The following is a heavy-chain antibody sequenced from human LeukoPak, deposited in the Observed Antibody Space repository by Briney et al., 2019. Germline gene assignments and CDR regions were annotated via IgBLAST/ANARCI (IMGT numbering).Heavy chain of an antibody. CDR3: ARMESTTATAFDY. Sequence: ASVKVSCKASGYTFTSYDINWVRQATGQGLEWMGWMNPSSDNPGYAQKFQGRITITRNTSISTAYMELSSLRSEDTAVYYCARMESTTATAFDYWGQGTLVTVSS. CDR2: MNPSSDNP. CDR1: GYTFTSYD. V-gene: IGHV1-8*03. D-gene: IGHD4-17*01. J-gene: IGHJ4*02.